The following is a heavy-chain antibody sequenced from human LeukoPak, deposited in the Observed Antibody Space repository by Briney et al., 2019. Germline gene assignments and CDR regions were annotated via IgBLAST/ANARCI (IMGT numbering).Heavy chain of an antibody. V-gene: IGHV4-30-2*01. D-gene: IGHD3-16*01. CDR3: ARGGGGSASHYYYGLDV. Sequence: SETLSLTCAVSGGSISSGDYSWSWIRQPPGKGLEWIGYIYHTGSTYYNLSLKSRVTISVDRSKSQFSLKLSSVTAADTAVYYCARGGGGSASHYYYGLDVWGQGTTVTVSS. CDR2: IYHTGST. J-gene: IGHJ6*02. CDR1: GGSISSGDYS.